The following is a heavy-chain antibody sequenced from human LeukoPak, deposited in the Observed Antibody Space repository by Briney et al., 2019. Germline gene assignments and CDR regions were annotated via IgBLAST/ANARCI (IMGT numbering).Heavy chain of an antibody. CDR3: ARTRSKQQLDDAFDI. CDR2: IIPIFATA. J-gene: IGHJ3*02. CDR1: GGTFSSYA. V-gene: IGHV1-69*01. Sequence: SSVKVSCKASGGTFSSYAISWVRQAPGQGLEWIGGIIPIFATANYAQKFQGRVTITADESTSTGYMELSSLRSEDTAGYYCARTRSKQQLDDAFDIWGQGTMVTVSS. D-gene: IGHD6-13*01.